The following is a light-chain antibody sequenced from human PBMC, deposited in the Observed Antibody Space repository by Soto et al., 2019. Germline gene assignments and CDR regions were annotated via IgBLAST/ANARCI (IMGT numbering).Light chain of an antibody. CDR1: SSSIGSNS. V-gene: IGLV1-44*01. CDR2: TNS. CDR3: AAWDGSLNVYV. Sequence: QLVLTQPPSASGTPGQRVTISCSGSSSSIGSNSVNWYQQLPRTAPKVLIYTNSQRPSGVPDRFSGSKSGTSASLAISGLQPEDEADYYCAAWDGSLNVYVFGTGTKVTVL. J-gene: IGLJ1*01.